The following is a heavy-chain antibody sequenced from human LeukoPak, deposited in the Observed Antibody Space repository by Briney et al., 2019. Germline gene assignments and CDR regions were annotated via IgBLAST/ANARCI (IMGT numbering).Heavy chain of an antibody. CDR1: GFTFDDYA. V-gene: IGHV3-21*04. CDR3: AKETYDSSGSVFSDY. D-gene: IGHD3-22*01. J-gene: IGHJ4*02. Sequence: GGSLRLSCAASGFTFDDYAMHWVRQAPGKGLEWVSSISSSSSYIYYADSVKGRFTISRDNAKNSLYLQMNSLRAEDTAVYYCAKETYDSSGSVFSDYWGQGTLVTVSS. CDR2: ISSSSSYI.